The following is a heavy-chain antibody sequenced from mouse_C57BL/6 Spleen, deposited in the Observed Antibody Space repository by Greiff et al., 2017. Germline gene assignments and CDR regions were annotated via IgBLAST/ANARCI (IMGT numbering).Heavy chain of an antibody. CDR2: ISRGSSTI. Sequence: EVQGVESGGGLVKPGGSLKLSCAASGFTFSDYGMHWVRQAPEKGLEWVAYISRGSSTIYYADKVKGRFTISRDNAKNTLFLQMTSLRSEDTAMYYCARTIYDGYYVDDAMDYWGQGTSVTVSS. D-gene: IGHD2-3*01. V-gene: IGHV5-17*01. CDR3: ARTIYDGYYVDDAMDY. J-gene: IGHJ4*01. CDR1: GFTFSDYG.